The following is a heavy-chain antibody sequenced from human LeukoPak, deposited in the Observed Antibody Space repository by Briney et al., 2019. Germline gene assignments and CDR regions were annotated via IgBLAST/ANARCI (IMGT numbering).Heavy chain of an antibody. D-gene: IGHD2-15*01. Sequence: SVKVSCKASGGTFSSYAISWVRQAPGQGLEWMGGIIPIFGTANYAQKFQGRVTITADESTSTAYMELSSLRPEDTAVYYCASESGYCSGGSCSNIDYWGQGTLVTVSS. V-gene: IGHV1-69*01. CDR3: ASESGYCSGGSCSNIDY. J-gene: IGHJ4*02. CDR1: GGTFSSYA. CDR2: IIPIFGTA.